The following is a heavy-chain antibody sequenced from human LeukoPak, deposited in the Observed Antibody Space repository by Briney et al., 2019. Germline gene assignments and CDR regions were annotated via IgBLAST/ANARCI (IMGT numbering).Heavy chain of an antibody. CDR3: ANPARTTVTTQPIDY. CDR1: GFTFSSYA. CDR2: ISGSGGST. J-gene: IGHJ4*02. D-gene: IGHD4-17*01. Sequence: GGSLRLSCAASGFTFSSYAMSWVRQAPGRGLEWVSAISGSGGSTYYADSVKGRFTISRDNSKNTLYLQMNSLRAEDTAVYYCANPARTTVTTQPIDYWGQGTLVTVSS. V-gene: IGHV3-23*01.